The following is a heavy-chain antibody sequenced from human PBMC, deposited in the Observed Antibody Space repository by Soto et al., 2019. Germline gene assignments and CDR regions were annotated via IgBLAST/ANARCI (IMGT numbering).Heavy chain of an antibody. CDR3: VRPGQWFGELSN. V-gene: IGHV4-39*01. J-gene: IGHJ4*01. CDR1: GGSIISSAFY. Sequence: SETLSLTCTVSGGSIISSAFYWGWIRQPPGKGLEWIGSVFYGGNIFYNPSLKSRVTISVDGTNQFSLKLSSVSAADTAVYYCVRPGQWFGELSNWGHGTLVTVSS. D-gene: IGHD3-10*01. CDR2: VFYGGNI.